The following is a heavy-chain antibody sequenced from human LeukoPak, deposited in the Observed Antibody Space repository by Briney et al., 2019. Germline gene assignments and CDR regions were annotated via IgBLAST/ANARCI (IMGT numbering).Heavy chain of an antibody. D-gene: IGHD1-1*01. Sequence: SETLSLTCAVSGGSISSGGYSWSWIRQPPGKGLEWIGYIYHSGSTYYNPSLKSRVTISVDTSKNQFSLKLSSVTAADTAVYYCAREGRYNWNDGVDYWGQGTLVTVSS. CDR1: GGSISSGGYS. J-gene: IGHJ4*02. V-gene: IGHV4-30-2*01. CDR2: IYHSGST. CDR3: AREGRYNWNDGVDY.